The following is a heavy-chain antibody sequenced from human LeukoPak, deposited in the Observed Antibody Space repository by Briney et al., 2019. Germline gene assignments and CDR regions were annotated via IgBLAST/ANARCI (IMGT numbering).Heavy chain of an antibody. CDR2: ISGSGGST. V-gene: IGHV3-23*01. Sequence: PGGSLRLSCAASGFTFSSYAMSWVRQAPGKGLEWVSVISGSGGSTYYADSVKGRFTISRDNFKNTLYLQMNSLRAEDTAVYYCAKDRDSGYEALDYWGQGTLVTVPS. CDR1: GFTFSSYA. D-gene: IGHD5-12*01. J-gene: IGHJ4*02. CDR3: AKDRDSGYEALDY.